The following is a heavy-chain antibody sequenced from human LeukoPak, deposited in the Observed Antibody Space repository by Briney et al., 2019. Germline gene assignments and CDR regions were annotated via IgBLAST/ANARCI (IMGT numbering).Heavy chain of an antibody. V-gene: IGHV3-64D*06. CDR3: VKDKSPNDYYYYGMDV. CDR1: GFTFSNYG. Sequence: GGSLRLSCAASGFTFSNYGMHWVRQAPGKGLEYVSTISTNGGSTYYADSVKGRFTISRDNSKNTLYLRMSSLRAEDTAVYHCVKDKSPNDYYYYGMDVWGQGTTVTVSS. J-gene: IGHJ6*02. CDR2: ISTNGGST.